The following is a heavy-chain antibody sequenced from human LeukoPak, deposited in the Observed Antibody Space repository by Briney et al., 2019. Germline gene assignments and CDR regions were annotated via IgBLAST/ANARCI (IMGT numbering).Heavy chain of an antibody. D-gene: IGHD6-19*01. CDR1: GFTVSSNY. CDR2: IYSGGST. CDR3: ARDQGGGWAFYFDY. V-gene: IGHV3-66*01. J-gene: IGHJ4*02. Sequence: PGGSLRLSCAASGFTVSSNYMSWVRQAPGKGLEWVSVIYSGGSTYYADPVKGRFTISRDNSKNTLYLQMNSLRAEDTAVYYCARDQGGGWAFYFDYWGQGTLVTVSS.